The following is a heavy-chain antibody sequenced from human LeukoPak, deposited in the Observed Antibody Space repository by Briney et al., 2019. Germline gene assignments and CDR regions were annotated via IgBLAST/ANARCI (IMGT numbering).Heavy chain of an antibody. J-gene: IGHJ1*01. CDR2: IYHSGST. Sequence: SETLSLTCTVSGGSISSGGYYWSWIRQPPGKGLEWIGYIYHSGSTYYNPSLKSRVTISVDRSKNQFSLKLSSVTAADTAVYYCARGYNYYDSSGYYYDGAEYFQHWGQGTLVTVSS. CDR1: GGSISSGGYY. D-gene: IGHD3-22*01. CDR3: ARGYNYYDSSGYYYDGAEYFQH. V-gene: IGHV4-30-2*01.